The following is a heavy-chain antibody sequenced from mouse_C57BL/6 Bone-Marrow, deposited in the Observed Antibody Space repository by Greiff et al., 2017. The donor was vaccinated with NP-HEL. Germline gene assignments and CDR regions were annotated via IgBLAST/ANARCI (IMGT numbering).Heavy chain of an antibody. CDR2: ISSGGSYT. CDR3: ARPYDYDVAWFAY. J-gene: IGHJ3*01. V-gene: IGHV5-6*01. D-gene: IGHD2-4*01. Sequence: EVMLVESGGDLVKPGGSLKLSCAASGFTFSSYGMSWVRQTPDKRLEWVATISSGGSYTYYPDSVKGRFTLSRDNAKNTLYLQMSSLTSENTAMYYCARPYDYDVAWFAYWGQGTRVTVSA. CDR1: GFTFSSYG.